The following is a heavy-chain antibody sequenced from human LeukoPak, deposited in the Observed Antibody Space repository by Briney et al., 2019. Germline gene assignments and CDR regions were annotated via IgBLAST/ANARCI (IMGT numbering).Heavy chain of an antibody. CDR1: GFTFTSYS. Sequence: QPGGSLRLSRAASGFTFTSYSMSWVRQASGKGLEWVSGTSDRGDYTYYADSVKGRFTISRDSSKNTLFLQMNSLRAEDTALYFFARKAQYNGHYPLDHWGQGTLVTVSS. V-gene: IGHV3-23*01. CDR3: ARKAQYNGHYPLDH. J-gene: IGHJ1*01. D-gene: IGHD1-7*01. CDR2: TSDRGDYT.